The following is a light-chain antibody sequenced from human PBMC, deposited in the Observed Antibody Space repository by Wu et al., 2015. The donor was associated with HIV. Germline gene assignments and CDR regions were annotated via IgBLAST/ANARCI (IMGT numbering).Light chain of an antibody. CDR1: QGIGNS. Sequence: DIQMTQSPSSLSASVGDRVTITCRASQGIGNSLAWYQQKPGKAPKLLLYAASRLESGVPSRFSGSGSGTDYTLTISSLQPEDFATYYCQQYYSTLWTFGQGTKVEIK. J-gene: IGKJ1*01. V-gene: IGKV1-NL1*01. CDR3: QQYYSTLWT. CDR2: AAS.